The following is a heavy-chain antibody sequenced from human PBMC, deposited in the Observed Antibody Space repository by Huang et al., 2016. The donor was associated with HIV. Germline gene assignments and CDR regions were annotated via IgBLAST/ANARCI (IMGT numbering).Heavy chain of an antibody. Sequence: QVQLVQSGAEVKKPGASVKVSCKVSGYTLTELSIHWVRQAPGKGLEWVGGFAPEHGETIYAQNFQGRVTMTGDTSTDTAYMELHSLRPEDTAVYYCAAGYDTYYDIWGQGTMVIASS. J-gene: IGHJ3*02. D-gene: IGHD2-21*01. V-gene: IGHV1-24*01. CDR1: GYTLTELS. CDR3: AAGYDTYYDI. CDR2: FAPEHGET.